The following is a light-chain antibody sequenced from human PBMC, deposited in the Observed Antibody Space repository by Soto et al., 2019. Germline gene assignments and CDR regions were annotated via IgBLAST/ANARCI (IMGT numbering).Light chain of an antibody. CDR2: ANS. CDR1: RSNIGAGYD. J-gene: IGLJ2*01. V-gene: IGLV1-40*01. Sequence: QSVLTQPPSVSGAPGQRVTISCTGSRSNIGAGYDVHWYQQLPGTAPKVLIYANSNRPSGVPDRFSGSKSGTSASLAITGLQSEEEDDNYRHSYDSRLSVVFGGGTKLAVL. CDR3: HSYDSRLSVV.